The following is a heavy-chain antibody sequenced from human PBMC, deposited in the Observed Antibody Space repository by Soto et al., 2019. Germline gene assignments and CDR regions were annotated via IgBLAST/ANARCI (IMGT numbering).Heavy chain of an antibody. Sequence: PSETLSLTCAVSGGSISSSNWWSWVRQPPGKGLEWIGEIYHSGSTNYNPSLKSRVTISVDKSKNQFSLKLSSVTAADTAVYYCAVYVVAAKPYFDYWGQGTLVTVSS. D-gene: IGHD2-15*01. CDR3: AVYVVAAKPYFDY. V-gene: IGHV4-4*02. CDR1: GGSISSSNW. CDR2: IYHSGST. J-gene: IGHJ4*02.